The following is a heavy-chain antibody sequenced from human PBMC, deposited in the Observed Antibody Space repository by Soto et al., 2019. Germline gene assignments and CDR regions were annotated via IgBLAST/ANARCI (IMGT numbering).Heavy chain of an antibody. D-gene: IGHD1-26*01. CDR2: ISYDESNT. CDR3: AKEGGLSGSYYISSSYYFDY. CDR1: GFTFSSYG. J-gene: IGHJ4*02. Sequence: QVQLVESGGGVVKPGRPLRLSCVASGFTFSSYGMHWVRQAPGKGLEWVAIISYDESNTYYADSVKGRFTISRDNSKNTLYLQMNSLRAEDTSVYYCAKEGGLSGSYYISSSYYFDYWGQGTLVTVSS. V-gene: IGHV3-30*18.